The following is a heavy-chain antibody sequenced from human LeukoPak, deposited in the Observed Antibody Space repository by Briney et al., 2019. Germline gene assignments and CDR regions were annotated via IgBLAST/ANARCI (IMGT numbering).Heavy chain of an antibody. D-gene: IGHD3-10*01. CDR2: INHSGST. CDR1: GGSFSGYY. CDR3: ARQGYYGSGYIDY. V-gene: IGHV4-34*01. Sequence: SETLSLTCAVYGGSFSGYYWSWIRQPPGKGLEWIGEINHSGSTNYNPALKSRVTISVDTSKNQFSLKLSSVTAADTAVYYCARQGYYGSGYIDYWGQGTLVTVSS. J-gene: IGHJ4*02.